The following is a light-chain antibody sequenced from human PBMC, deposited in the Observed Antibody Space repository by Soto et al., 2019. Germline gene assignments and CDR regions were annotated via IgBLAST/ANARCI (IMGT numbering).Light chain of an antibody. CDR2: WAS. CDR1: QSVLYSSNNKNY. J-gene: IGKJ4*01. V-gene: IGKV4-1*01. CDR3: QQYFSTPLT. Sequence: DIVMTQSPDSLAVSLGERATINCKSSQSVLYSSNNKNYLAWYQQKPGQPPKLLIYWASTRESGVPDRFSGSGSGNGFTLTISSLQAEDVAVYYCQQYFSTPLTFGGGTKVEIK.